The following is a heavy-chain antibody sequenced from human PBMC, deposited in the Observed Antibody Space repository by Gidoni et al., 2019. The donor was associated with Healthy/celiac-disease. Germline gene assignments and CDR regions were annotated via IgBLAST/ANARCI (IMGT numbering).Heavy chain of an antibody. CDR3: AKMWAVTTEEGSLPYFDY. CDR2: ISGSGGST. Sequence: EVQLLESGGGLVQPGGSLRLSGAGAGFPLRSYALSWVRQAPGNGLEWVSAISGSGGSTYYADSVKGRFTISRDNSKNTLYLQMNSLRAEDTAVYYCAKMWAVTTEEGSLPYFDYWGQGTLVTVSS. D-gene: IGHD4-4*01. V-gene: IGHV3-23*01. J-gene: IGHJ4*02. CDR1: GFPLRSYA.